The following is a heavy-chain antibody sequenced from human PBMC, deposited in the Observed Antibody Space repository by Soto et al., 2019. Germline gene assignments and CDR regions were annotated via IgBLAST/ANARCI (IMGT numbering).Heavy chain of an antibody. D-gene: IGHD6-19*01. J-gene: IGHJ4*02. V-gene: IGHV3-23*01. CDR3: AKDRDKWLVTDFDY. Sequence: GGSERRSXEAPGCTFRSYARSWVRQTPGKGLEWVSAISGSGGSTYYADSVKGRFTISRDNSKNTLYLQMNSLRAEDTAVYYCAKDRDKWLVTDFDYWGQGTLVTVSS. CDR2: ISGSGGST. CDR1: GCTFRSYA.